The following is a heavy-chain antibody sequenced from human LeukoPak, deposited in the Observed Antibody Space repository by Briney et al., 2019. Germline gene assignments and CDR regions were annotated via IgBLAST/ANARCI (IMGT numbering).Heavy chain of an antibody. CDR3: AKEIFSGLLYIDY. V-gene: IGHV3-53*01. J-gene: IGHJ4*02. CDR2: IYSGGST. D-gene: IGHD5-12*01. CDR1: GFTVSSNY. Sequence: PGGSLRLSCAASGFTVSSNYMSWVRQAPGKGLEWVSVIYSGGSTYYADSVKGRFTISRDNSKNTLYLQMNSLRAEDTAVYYCAKEIFSGLLYIDYWGQGTLVTVSS.